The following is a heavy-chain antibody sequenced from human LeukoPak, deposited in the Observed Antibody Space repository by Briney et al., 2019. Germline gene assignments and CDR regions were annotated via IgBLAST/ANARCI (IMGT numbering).Heavy chain of an antibody. J-gene: IGHJ4*02. V-gene: IGHV4-34*01. Sequence: PPETLSLTCTVSGGSISSYYWSWIRQPPGKGLEWIGEINHSGSTNYNPSLKSRVTISVDTSKNQFSLKLSSVTAADTAVYYCARLRGGSGTKVFDYWGQGTLVTVSS. D-gene: IGHD3-10*01. CDR2: INHSGST. CDR3: ARLRGGSGTKVFDY. CDR1: GGSISSYY.